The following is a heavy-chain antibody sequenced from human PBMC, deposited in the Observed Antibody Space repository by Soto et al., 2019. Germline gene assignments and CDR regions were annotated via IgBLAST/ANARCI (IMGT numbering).Heavy chain of an antibody. CDR2: ISYDGSNK. CDR1: GFTFSSYA. V-gene: IGHV3-30-3*01. Sequence: GGSLRLSCAASGFTFSSYAMHWARQAPGKGLEWVAVISYDGSNKYYADPVKGRFTISRDNSKNTLYLQMNSLRAEDTAVYYCARARYCSGGSCYLFDYWGQGTLVTVSS. CDR3: ARARYCSGGSCYLFDY. D-gene: IGHD2-15*01. J-gene: IGHJ4*02.